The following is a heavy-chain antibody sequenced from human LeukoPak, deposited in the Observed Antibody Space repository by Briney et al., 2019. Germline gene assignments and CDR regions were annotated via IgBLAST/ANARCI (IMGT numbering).Heavy chain of an antibody. CDR3: AGHTIFGVVILYYYYGMDV. J-gene: IGHJ6*02. CDR2: IIPIFGTA. CDR1: GGTFSSYA. V-gene: IGHV1-69*01. D-gene: IGHD3-3*01. Sequence: SVKVSCKASGGTFSSYAISWVRQAPGQGLEWMGGIIPIFGTANYAQKFQGRVTITADESTSTAYMELSSLRSEDTAVYYCAGHTIFGVVILYYYYGMDVWGQGTTVTVSS.